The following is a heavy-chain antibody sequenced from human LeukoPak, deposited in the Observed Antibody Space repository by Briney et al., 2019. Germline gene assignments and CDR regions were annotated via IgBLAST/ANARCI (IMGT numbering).Heavy chain of an antibody. V-gene: IGHV3-53*04. Sequence: QSGGSLRLSCAASGFTVSSNYMSWVRQAPGKGLEWVSLIYAGGSTYYADAVKGRFTISRHNSKNTLHLQMNSLRVEDTAEYACAIAGSSELLGAYAMDFWGQGTRVTVSS. CDR1: GFTVSSNY. D-gene: IGHD1-26*01. CDR2: IYAGGST. J-gene: IGHJ6*02. CDR3: AIAGSSELLGAYAMDF.